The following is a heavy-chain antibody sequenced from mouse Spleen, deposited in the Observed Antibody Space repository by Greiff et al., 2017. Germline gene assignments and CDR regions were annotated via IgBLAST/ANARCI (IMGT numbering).Heavy chain of an antibody. CDR2: IDPSDSYT. Sequence: QVQLQQPGAELVKPGASVKLSCKASGYTFTSYWMQWVKQRPGQGLEWIGEIDPSDSYTNYNQKFKGKATLTVDTSSSTAYMQLSSLTSEDSAVYYCARRTGPYWYFDVWGAGTTVTVSS. J-gene: IGHJ1*01. CDR3: ARRTGPYWYFDV. V-gene: IGHV1-50*01. CDR1: GYTFTSYW. D-gene: IGHD4-1*01.